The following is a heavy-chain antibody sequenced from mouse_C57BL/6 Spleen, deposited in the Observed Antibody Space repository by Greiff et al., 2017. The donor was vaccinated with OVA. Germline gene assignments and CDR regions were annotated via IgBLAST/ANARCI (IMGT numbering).Heavy chain of an antibody. CDR2: INPSTGGT. CDR1: GYSFTGYY. J-gene: IGHJ2*01. CDR3: ARNNVYFDY. D-gene: IGHD1-3*01. V-gene: IGHV1-42*01. Sequence: EVQLQQSGPELVKPGASVKISCKASGYSFTGYYMNWVKQSPEQSLEWIGEINPSTGGTTYNQKFKAKATLTVDKSSSTAYMQLKSLTSEDSAVYYCARNNVYFDYWGQGTTLTVSS.